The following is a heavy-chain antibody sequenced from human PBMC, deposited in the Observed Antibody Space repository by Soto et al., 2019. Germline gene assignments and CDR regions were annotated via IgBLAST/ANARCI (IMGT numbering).Heavy chain of an antibody. J-gene: IGHJ3*02. CDR3: AKDSRGSGHDAFDI. D-gene: IGHD2-15*01. CDR2: ISYDGSNK. Sequence: GGSLRLSCAASGFTFSSYGMHWVRQAPGKGLEWVAVISYDGSNKYYADSVKGRFTISRDNSKNTLYLQMNSLRAEDTAVYYCAKDSRGSGHDAFDIWGQGTMVT. CDR1: GFTFSSYG. V-gene: IGHV3-30*18.